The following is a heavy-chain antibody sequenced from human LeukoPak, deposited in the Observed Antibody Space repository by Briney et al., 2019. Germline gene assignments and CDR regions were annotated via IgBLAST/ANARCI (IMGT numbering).Heavy chain of an antibody. CDR3: RIGHYGSN. V-gene: IGHV3-7*01. Sequence: PGGSLRLSCAASGITFSRFWMSWVRQAPGKGLEWVASIKGDASEKYYVDSVRGRFTISRDNAKNSLFLQMNSLRAEDTAVYYCRIGHYGSNWGQGTLVTVSS. D-gene: IGHD3-16*01. CDR1: GITFSRFW. J-gene: IGHJ4*02. CDR2: IKGDASEK.